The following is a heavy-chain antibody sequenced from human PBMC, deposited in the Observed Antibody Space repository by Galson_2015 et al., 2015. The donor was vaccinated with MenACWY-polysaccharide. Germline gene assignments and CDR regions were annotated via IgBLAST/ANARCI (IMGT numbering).Heavy chain of an antibody. V-gene: IGHV3-11*01. CDR2: ISSSGRTI. Sequence: SLRLSCAASDFTFSAHGMHWVRQAPGKGLEWVSYISSSGRTIYYADSVKGRFTLSRDNAKNSLYLEMNSLRAEDTAVYYCSKDVRANAVPTASAPGGPTDSWGQGTLVTVSS. D-gene: IGHD6-6*01. J-gene: IGHJ4*02. CDR1: DFTFSAHG. CDR3: SKDVRANAVPTASAPGGPTDS.